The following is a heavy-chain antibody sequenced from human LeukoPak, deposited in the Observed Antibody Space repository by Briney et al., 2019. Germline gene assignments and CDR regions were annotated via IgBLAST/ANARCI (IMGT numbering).Heavy chain of an antibody. CDR2: INPNSGGT. J-gene: IGHJ3*02. V-gene: IGHV1-2*02. D-gene: IGHD3-3*01. Sequence: ASVKVSCKVSGYTFTGYYIHWVRQAPGQGLEWMEWINPNSGGTNYAQKFQGRVTMTRDTSISTAYMELSSLRSDDTAVYYCARGSRPGVVNHDAFDIWGQGTMVTVSS. CDR1: GYTFTGYY. CDR3: ARGSRPGVVNHDAFDI.